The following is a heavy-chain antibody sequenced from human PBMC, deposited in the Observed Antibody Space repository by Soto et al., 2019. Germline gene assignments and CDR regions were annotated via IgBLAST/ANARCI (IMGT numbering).Heavy chain of an antibody. CDR1: NFSISSGYY. V-gene: IGHV4-38-2*02. J-gene: IGHJ4*02. D-gene: IGHD3-16*01. Sequence: SETLSLTCIVSNFSISSGYYWGWIRQSPGKGLEWIATIYHTGHTYYNPSLKSRVTFSVDTSGNPFSLKLSSVTAADTTFYYCARVMGEFFLPCSLAFDFWGQGTLVTVSS. CDR3: ARVMGEFFLPCSLAFDF. CDR2: IYHTGHT.